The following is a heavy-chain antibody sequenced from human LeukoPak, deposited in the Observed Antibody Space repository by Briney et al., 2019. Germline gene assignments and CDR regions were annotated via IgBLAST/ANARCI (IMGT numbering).Heavy chain of an antibody. D-gene: IGHD6-13*01. Sequence: SETLSLTCTVSGGSVSSGSYYWSLIRQPPGKGLEWIGYIYYSGSTNYNPSLKSRVTISVDTSKNQFSLKLSSVTAADTAVYYCARMYSSSWYTPINAFDIWGQGTMVTVSS. CDR3: ARMYSSSWYTPINAFDI. J-gene: IGHJ3*02. V-gene: IGHV4-61*01. CDR1: GGSVSSGSYY. CDR2: IYYSGST.